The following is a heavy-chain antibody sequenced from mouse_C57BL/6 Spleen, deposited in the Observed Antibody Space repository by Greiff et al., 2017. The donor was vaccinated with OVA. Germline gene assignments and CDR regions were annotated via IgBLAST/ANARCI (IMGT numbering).Heavy chain of an antibody. Sequence: QVQLQQSGPELVKPGASVKISCKASGYAFSSSWMNWVKQRPGKGLEWIGRIYPGDGDTNYNGKFKGKATLTADKSSSTAYMQLSSLTSEDSAVYFCASLIYYGYGAWVAYWGQGTLVTVSA. CDR1: GYAFSSSW. D-gene: IGHD2-2*01. V-gene: IGHV1-82*01. CDR2: IYPGDGDT. CDR3: ASLIYYGYGAWVAY. J-gene: IGHJ3*01.